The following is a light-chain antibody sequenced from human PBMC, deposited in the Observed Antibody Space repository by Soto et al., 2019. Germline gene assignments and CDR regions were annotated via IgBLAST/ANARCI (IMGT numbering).Light chain of an antibody. Sequence: EIVLTQSPGTLSLSPGERATLSCRASQSVSSSYLVWYQQKPGQAPRLLIYGASSRATGIPDRFSGSGSGIDFTITISRLEPEDFAVYYCQQYGSSPRTFGQGTKVEIK. CDR2: GAS. J-gene: IGKJ1*01. CDR1: QSVSSSY. V-gene: IGKV3-20*01. CDR3: QQYGSSPRT.